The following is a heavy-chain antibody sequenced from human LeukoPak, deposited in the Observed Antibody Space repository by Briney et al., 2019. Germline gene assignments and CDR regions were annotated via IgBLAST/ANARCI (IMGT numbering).Heavy chain of an antibody. CDR2: INTNTGNP. CDR1: GGTFSSYA. D-gene: IGHD3-22*01. J-gene: IGHJ4*02. V-gene: IGHV7-4-1*02. CDR3: ARAWYYYDSSGYSNPSGNFDY. Sequence: ASVKVSCKASGGTFSSYAISWVRQAPGQGLEWMGWINTNTGNPTYAQGFTGRFVFSLDTSVSTAYLQISSLKAEDTAVYYCARAWYYYDSSGYSNPSGNFDYWGQGTLVTVSS.